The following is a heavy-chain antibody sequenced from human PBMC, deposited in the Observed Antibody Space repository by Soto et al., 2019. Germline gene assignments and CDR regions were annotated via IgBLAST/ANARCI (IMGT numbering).Heavy chain of an antibody. CDR2: IYYSEST. Sequence: QVQLQESGPGLVKPSQTLSLTCTVSGGSIRSGDYYWSWIRQPPGKGLGWIGYIYYSESTSYNPSLKRRVTXXVXTXXIHFSLKRSSVTAADTAVYYCARDGFFGRSGYFDYWGQGTPVTVSS. D-gene: IGHD3-3*01. CDR1: GGSIRSGDYY. V-gene: IGHV4-30-4*01. CDR3: ARDGFFGRSGYFDY. J-gene: IGHJ4*02.